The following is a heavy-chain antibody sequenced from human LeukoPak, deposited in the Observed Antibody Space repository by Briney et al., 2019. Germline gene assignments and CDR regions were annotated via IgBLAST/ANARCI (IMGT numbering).Heavy chain of an antibody. Sequence: ASVKVSCKASGYTLTSYDINWVRQATGQGLEWMGWMNPNSGNTGYAQKFQGRVTMTRNTSISTAYMELSSLRSEDTAVYYCARGLLRYFDWPNKGSFLSYWGQGTLVTVSS. CDR1: GYTLTSYD. D-gene: IGHD3-9*01. CDR3: ARGLLRYFDWPNKGSFLSY. V-gene: IGHV1-8*01. J-gene: IGHJ4*02. CDR2: MNPNSGNT.